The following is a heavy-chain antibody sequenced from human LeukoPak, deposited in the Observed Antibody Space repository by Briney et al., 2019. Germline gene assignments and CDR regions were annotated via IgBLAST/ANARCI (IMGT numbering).Heavy chain of an antibody. CDR2: IIPIFVTA. CDR1: GGTFSSYA. V-gene: IGHV1-69*13. D-gene: IGHD2-15*01. J-gene: IGHJ5*02. CDR3: ARDCSGGSCYWADWFDP. Sequence: SVKVSCKASGGTFSSYAISWVRQAPGQGLEWMGGIIPIFVTANYAQKFQGRVTITADESTSTAYMELTSLRSEDTAVYYCARDCSGGSCYWADWFDPWGQGTLVTVSS.